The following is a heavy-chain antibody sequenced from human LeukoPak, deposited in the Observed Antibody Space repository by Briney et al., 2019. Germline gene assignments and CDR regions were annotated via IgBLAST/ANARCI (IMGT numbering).Heavy chain of an antibody. CDR3: AKTTTGYSSGRYPGWPVDY. CDR2: IHYSGNA. D-gene: IGHD6-19*01. J-gene: IGHJ4*02. CDR1: GDSISSGSYY. Sequence: SETLSLTCTVSGDSISSGSYYWTWVRQHPGKGLEWIGYIHYSGNAYYNPSLKSRVTISVDTSKNQFSLKLDSVTAADTAVYYCAKTTTGYSSGRYPGWPVDYWGQGTLVTVSS. V-gene: IGHV4-31*03.